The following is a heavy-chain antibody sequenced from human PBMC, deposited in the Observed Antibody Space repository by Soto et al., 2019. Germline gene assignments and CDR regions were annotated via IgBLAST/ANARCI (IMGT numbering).Heavy chain of an antibody. D-gene: IGHD2-21*01. J-gene: IGHJ4*02. CDR2: ISGSGGGT. Sequence: GGSLRLSCTASGFTFSSYAMNWVRQAPGKGLEWVSGISGSGGGTYYADSVKGRFTISRDNSKNTLYLQMGSLRAGDTAEYDCAKGNGSNRPLFLDYWGQGTLVTVSS. CDR1: GFTFSSYA. V-gene: IGHV3-23*01. CDR3: AKGNGSNRPLFLDY.